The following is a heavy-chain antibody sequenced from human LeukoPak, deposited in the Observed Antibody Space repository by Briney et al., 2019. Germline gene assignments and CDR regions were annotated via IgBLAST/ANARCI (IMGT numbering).Heavy chain of an antibody. CDR1: GFTLSSCA. D-gene: IGHD6-6*01. CDR2: NSTNGGSI. CDR3: ARRIAARREFDY. V-gene: IGHV3-64D*06. J-gene: IGHJ4*02. Sequence: GGSLRLSCSASGFTLSSCAMHWVRQAPGKGLEYVSGNSTNGGSIYYADSVKGRFTISRDNSKNMLYLQMTSLRAEDTAVYYCARRIAARREFDYWGQGTLVTVSS.